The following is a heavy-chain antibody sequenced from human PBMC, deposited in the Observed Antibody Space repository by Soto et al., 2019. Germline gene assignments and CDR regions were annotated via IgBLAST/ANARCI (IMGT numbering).Heavy chain of an antibody. Sequence: QVQLVQSETEVKKPGASVKVSCKASGYIFTNYDITWVRQAPGQGLEWMGWVSGYNGNTKYAQKFQDRVTMTTDNSTSTVYMELRSLRSDDTAGYYCARCGSAPYDDYGLDVWGQGTTVFVSS. CDR1: GYIFTNYD. D-gene: IGHD3-10*01. V-gene: IGHV1-18*01. CDR3: ARCGSAPYDDYGLDV. J-gene: IGHJ6*02. CDR2: VSGYNGNT.